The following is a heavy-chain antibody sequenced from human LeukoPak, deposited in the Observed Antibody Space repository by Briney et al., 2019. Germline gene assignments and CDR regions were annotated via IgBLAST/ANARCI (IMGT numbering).Heavy chain of an antibody. CDR1: GFTVSSNY. Sequence: GGSLRLSCAASGFTVSSNYMSWVRQAPGKGLEWVSVIYSGGSTYYADSVKGRFTISRDNSNKTLFLRMNSLRVEDTAVYYCARGQAMASDYWGQGTLVTVSS. CDR2: IYSGGST. D-gene: IGHD5-24*01. CDR3: ARGQAMASDY. V-gene: IGHV3-53*01. J-gene: IGHJ4*02.